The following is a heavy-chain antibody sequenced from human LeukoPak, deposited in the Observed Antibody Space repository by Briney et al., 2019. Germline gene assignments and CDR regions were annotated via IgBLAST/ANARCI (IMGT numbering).Heavy chain of an antibody. CDR3: AEMADGAFGV. V-gene: IGHV1-2*02. J-gene: IGHJ3*01. CDR2: MKPKSGGT. Sequence: GASVKVSCKASGDTFSGYYVHWVRQAPGQGLEWMGWMKPKSGGTNYAQKFQRRVTMTREMSISTAYMELSRLRSDDTAVYYWAEMADGAFGVWGQGTMVTVSS. D-gene: IGHD2-8*01. CDR1: GDTFSGYY.